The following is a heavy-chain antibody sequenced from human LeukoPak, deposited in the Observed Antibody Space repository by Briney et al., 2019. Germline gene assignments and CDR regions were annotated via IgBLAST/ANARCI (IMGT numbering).Heavy chain of an antibody. CDR3: AKDGGSRIYYYYYGMDV. Sequence: GGSLRLSCAASGFTFSSYGMHWVRQAPGKGLEWVAFIRYDVSNKYYADSVKGRFTISRDNSKNTLYLQMNSLRAEDTAVYYCAKDGGSRIYYYYYGMDVWGQGTTVTVSS. V-gene: IGHV3-30*02. CDR2: IRYDVSNK. D-gene: IGHD2-2*01. CDR1: GFTFSSYG. J-gene: IGHJ6*02.